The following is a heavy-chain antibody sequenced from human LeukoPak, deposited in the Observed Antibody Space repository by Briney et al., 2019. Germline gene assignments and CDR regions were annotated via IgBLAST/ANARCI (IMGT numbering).Heavy chain of an antibody. CDR3: ARHGHHGDHDY. D-gene: IGHD2-21*02. CDR2: VHYSGST. V-gene: IGHV4-39*01. Sequence: SETLSLTCTVSGGSISSSTFYWGWIRQPPGKGLEWIGSVHYSGSTSYNPSLKSRVTISVDTSKNQFSLKLTSVTAADTAVYYCARHGHHGDHDYWGQGTLVTVSS. CDR1: GGSISSSTFY. J-gene: IGHJ4*02.